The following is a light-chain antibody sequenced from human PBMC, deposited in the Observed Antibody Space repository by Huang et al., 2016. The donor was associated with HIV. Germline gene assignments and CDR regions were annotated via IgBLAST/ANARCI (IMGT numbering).Light chain of an antibody. J-gene: IGKJ2*01. CDR2: GAS. CDR1: QGVSRN. Sequence: EIVLTQSPATRSMSPGQRATLSCRASQGVSRNLAWFQQKPGQAPRLLIYGASPRATGIPARFSGSGSGTEFTLTISSLQSEDFAVYYCQQYNNWPPMYTFGQGTKLEV. V-gene: IGKV3-15*01. CDR3: QQYNNWPPMYT.